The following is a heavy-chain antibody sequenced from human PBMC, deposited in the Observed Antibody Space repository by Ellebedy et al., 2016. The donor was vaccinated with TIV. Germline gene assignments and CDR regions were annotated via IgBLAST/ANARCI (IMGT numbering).Heavy chain of an antibody. Sequence: AASVKVSCKASGYTFTDYLMNWVRQAPGQGLEWVGWINPNSGGTNYAQKFQGRVTMTRDTSISTAYMELSRLGSDDTAVYYCGRSGYGSGWSFDYWGQGTLVTVSS. CDR1: GYTFTDYL. CDR2: INPNSGGT. V-gene: IGHV1-2*02. CDR3: GRSGYGSGWSFDY. D-gene: IGHD6-19*01. J-gene: IGHJ4*02.